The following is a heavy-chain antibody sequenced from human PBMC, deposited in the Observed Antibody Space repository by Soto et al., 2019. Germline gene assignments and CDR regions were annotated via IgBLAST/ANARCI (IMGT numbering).Heavy chain of an antibody. CDR3: AKDMGGSGTQSPGEAFDI. D-gene: IGHD3-10*01. Sequence: PGGSLRLSCAASGFTFDDYAMHWVRQAPGKGLEWVSGISWNSGSIGYADSVKGRFTISRDNAKNSLYLQMSSLRAEDTALYYCAKDMGGSGTQSPGEAFDIWGQGTMDTVSS. CDR2: ISWNSGSI. CDR1: GFTFDDYA. V-gene: IGHV3-9*01. J-gene: IGHJ3*02.